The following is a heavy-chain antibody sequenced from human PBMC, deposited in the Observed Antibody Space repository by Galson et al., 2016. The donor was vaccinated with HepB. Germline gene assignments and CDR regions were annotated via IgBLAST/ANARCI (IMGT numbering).Heavy chain of an antibody. CDR3: ARVRGWNDLTRGGMDV. Sequence: SVKVSCKASGGTFSSYTISWVRQAPGQGLEWMGRIIPILGIANYAQKFQGRVTITADKSTSTAYMELSSLRSEDTAVYYCARVRGWNDLTRGGMDVWGKGTTVTVSA. J-gene: IGHJ6*04. V-gene: IGHV1-69*02. CDR1: GGTFSSYT. D-gene: IGHD1-1*01. CDR2: IIPILGIA.